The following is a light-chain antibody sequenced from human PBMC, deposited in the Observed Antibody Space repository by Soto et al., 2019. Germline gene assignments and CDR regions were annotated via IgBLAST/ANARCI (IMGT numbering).Light chain of an antibody. J-gene: IGLJ7*01. CDR3: CSYAGSSSFRVL. V-gene: IGLV2-11*01. CDR1: SSDVGGYHY. CDR2: EVS. Sequence: QSALTQPASVSGSPGQSITISCTGSSSDVGGYHYVSWYQQYPGEAPKLVISEVSNRPSGVPDRFSGSKSGNTASLIISGLQAADEAEYYCCCCSYAGSSSFRVLFGGGTQLTVL.